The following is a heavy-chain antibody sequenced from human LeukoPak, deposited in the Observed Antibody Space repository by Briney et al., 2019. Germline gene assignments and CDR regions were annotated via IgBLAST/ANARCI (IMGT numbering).Heavy chain of an antibody. J-gene: IGHJ4*02. CDR3: ASYVGYDFWSGPDGYFDY. CDR2: MHYIGSS. V-gene: IGHV4-39*01. CDR1: GGSVSSHTYY. D-gene: IGHD3-3*01. Sequence: PSETLSLTCTVSGGSVSSHTYYWGWIRQPSGKRLEWIGSMHYIGSSYYNPSLKSRVTISIDTSKNQFSLNLSSVTAADTAVYYCASYVGYDFWSGPDGYFDYWGQGTLVTVSS.